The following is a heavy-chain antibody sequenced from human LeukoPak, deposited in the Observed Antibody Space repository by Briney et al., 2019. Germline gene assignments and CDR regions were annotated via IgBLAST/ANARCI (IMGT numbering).Heavy chain of an antibody. CDR2: INPTGGST. J-gene: IGHJ4*02. V-gene: IGHV1-46*01. CDR3: ARFAVHRRITVAGQFGLDY. Sequence: ASVKVSCKASGYTFTSYYMHWVRQAPGQGLEWMGLINPTGGSTGYAQTFQARDTMTRDTSTSTVYMELSSLRSEDTAVYYCARFAVHRRITVAGQFGLDYWGQGTLVSVSS. CDR1: GYTFTSYY. D-gene: IGHD6-19*01.